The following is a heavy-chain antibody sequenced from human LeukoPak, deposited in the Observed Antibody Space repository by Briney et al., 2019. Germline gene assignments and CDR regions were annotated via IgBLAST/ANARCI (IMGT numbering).Heavy chain of an antibody. Sequence: SQTLSLTCTVSSGSISSGDYYWSWIRQPAGKGLEFIGYINKKGGTFYNPPLKSRVSISIDTSKNQFSLKLTSVTAADTAVYFCAREHKSYGDYPYYFDSWGQGTLVTVSS. CDR3: AREHKSYGDYPYYFDS. V-gene: IGHV4-30-4*01. D-gene: IGHD4-17*01. CDR1: SGSISSGDYY. J-gene: IGHJ4*02. CDR2: INKKGGT.